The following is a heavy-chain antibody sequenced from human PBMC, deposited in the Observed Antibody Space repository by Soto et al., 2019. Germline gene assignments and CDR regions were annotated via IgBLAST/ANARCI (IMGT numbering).Heavy chain of an antibody. CDR3: ARDLGVRGVYNWFDP. CDR2: MNPNSGNT. Sequence: ASVKVSCKASGYTFTSYDINWVRQATGQGLEWMGWMNPNSGNTGYAQKLQGRVTMTTDTSTSTAYMELRSLRSDDTAVYYCARDLGVRGVYNWFDPWGQGTLVTVSS. D-gene: IGHD3-10*01. CDR1: GYTFTSYD. J-gene: IGHJ5*02. V-gene: IGHV1-8*01.